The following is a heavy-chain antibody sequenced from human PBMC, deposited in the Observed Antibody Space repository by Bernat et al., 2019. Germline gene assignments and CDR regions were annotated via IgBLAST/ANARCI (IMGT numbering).Heavy chain of an antibody. CDR2: IKQEGTEI. CDR3: VKDTDY. J-gene: IGHJ4*02. Sequence: EVQLVESGGGLVQPGGSLTLSCAASGFTFRSSWLRWIRQAPGKGLEWVANIKQEGTEIYYVDAVKGRFTISRDNAKNSLYLQMNSLRAEDTAVYYCVKDTDYWGQGTLVTVSS. V-gene: IGHV3-7*03. CDR1: GFTFRSSW.